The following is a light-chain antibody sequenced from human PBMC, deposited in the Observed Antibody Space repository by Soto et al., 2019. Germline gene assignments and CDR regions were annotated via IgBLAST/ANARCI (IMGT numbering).Light chain of an antibody. J-gene: IGLJ2*01. CDR2: DVS. Sequence: QSALTQPRSVSGSPGQSITISCTGTSSDVGGYNYVSWYQQHPGKAPKLMIYDVSKRPSGVPDRFSGSKSGNTASLTISGLQAEEEDDYYCCSYSGSYSPVVFGGGTKLTVL. CDR1: SSDVGGYNY. V-gene: IGLV2-11*01. CDR3: CSYSGSYSPVV.